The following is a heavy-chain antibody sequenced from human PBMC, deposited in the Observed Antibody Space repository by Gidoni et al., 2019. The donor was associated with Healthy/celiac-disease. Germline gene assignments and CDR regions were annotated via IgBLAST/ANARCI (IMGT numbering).Heavy chain of an antibody. V-gene: IGHV4-34*01. CDR3: ARVKLLPPENWFDP. D-gene: IGHD2-15*01. CDR1: GGSFSNYY. J-gene: IGHJ5*02. Sequence: QVQLQQWGAGLLKPSETLSLPCSGYGGSFSNYYRSWSRQPPGKGLEWIGGINHSGSPNYNPSLKSRVTMSVDTSKRHFSLKLNSVTAADTAVYYCARVKLLPPENWFDPWGQGTLVTVSS. CDR2: INHSGSP.